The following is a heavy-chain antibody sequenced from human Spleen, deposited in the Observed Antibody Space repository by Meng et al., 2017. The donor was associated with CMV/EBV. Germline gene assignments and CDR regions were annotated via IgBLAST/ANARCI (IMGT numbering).Heavy chain of an antibody. CDR1: GFTFSGYN. Sequence: GESLKISCAASGFTFSGYNMNWVRQAPGKGLEWVSSIFSTGTYIAYADSVKGRFTISRDNAKSSLHLQMDSLRAEDTAVYYCVRDWRMVWGQGTTVTVSS. V-gene: IGHV3-21*04. J-gene: IGHJ6*02. CDR2: IFSTGTYI. CDR3: VRDWRMV.